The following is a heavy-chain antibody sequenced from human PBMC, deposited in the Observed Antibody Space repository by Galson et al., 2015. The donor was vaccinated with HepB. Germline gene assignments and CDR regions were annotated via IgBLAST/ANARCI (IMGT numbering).Heavy chain of an antibody. CDR1: GFTFSSYG. CDR2: IWYDGSNK. V-gene: IGHV3-33*08. D-gene: IGHD6-13*01. J-gene: IGHJ6*02. Sequence: SLRLSCAASGFTFSSYGMHWVRQAPGKGLEWVAVIWYDGSNKYYADSVKGRFTISRDNSKNTLYLRMNSLRAEDTAVYYCARAGVAAAGRPYYYGMDVWGQGTTVTVSS. CDR3: ARAGVAAAGRPYYYGMDV.